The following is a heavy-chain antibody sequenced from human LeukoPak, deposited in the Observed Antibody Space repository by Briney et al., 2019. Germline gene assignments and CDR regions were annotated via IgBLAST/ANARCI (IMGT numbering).Heavy chain of an antibody. D-gene: IGHD2-21*02. CDR2: ISAHNGNT. CDR1: VYIFSNHG. Sequence: VSVKASCKTYVYIFSNHGISWVRQAPGQGLEWMGWISAHNGNTHYAQKFQGRVSMTTDTSRNTVYMELRSLRSDDTAVYYCARGDSRPYDALDIWGQGTMVIVSS. CDR3: ARGDSRPYDALDI. V-gene: IGHV1-18*01. J-gene: IGHJ3*02.